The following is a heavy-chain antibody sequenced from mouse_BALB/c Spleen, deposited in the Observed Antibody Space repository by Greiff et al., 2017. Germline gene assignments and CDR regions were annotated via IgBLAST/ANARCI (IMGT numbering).Heavy chain of an antibody. V-gene: IGHV1-39*01. CDR3: ARSGGNYGNWFAY. CDR2: INPYYGST. CDR1: GYSFTDYI. Sequence: VQLQQTGPELVKPGASVKISCKASGYSFTDYIMLWVKQSHGKSLEWIGNINPYYGSTSYNLKFKGKATLTVDKSSSTAYMQLNSLTSEDSAVYYCARSGGNYGNWFAYWGQGTLVTVSA. J-gene: IGHJ3*01. D-gene: IGHD2-1*01.